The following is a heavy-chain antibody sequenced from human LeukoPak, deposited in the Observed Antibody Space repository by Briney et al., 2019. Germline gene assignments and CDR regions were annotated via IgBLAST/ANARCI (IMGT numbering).Heavy chain of an antibody. CDR2: IYTSGST. Sequence: SETLSLTCTVSGGSISSYYWSWIRQPAGKGLEWIGRIYTSGSTNYNPSLKSRVTMSVDTSKNQFSLKLSSVTAADTAVYYCARGESRYYDFWSGHRGYYYMDVWGKGTTVTVSS. CDR3: ARGESRYYDFWSGHRGYYYMDV. D-gene: IGHD3-3*01. CDR1: GGSISSYY. V-gene: IGHV4-4*07. J-gene: IGHJ6*03.